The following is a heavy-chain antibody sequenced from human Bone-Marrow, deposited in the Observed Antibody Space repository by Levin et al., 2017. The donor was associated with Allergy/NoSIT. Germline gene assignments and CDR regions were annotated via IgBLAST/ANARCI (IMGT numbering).Heavy chain of an antibody. CDR1: GFTFSDHY. V-gene: IGHV3-72*01. D-gene: IGHD3-10*01. CDR2: IRNKPNRYTT. Sequence: GESLKISCAASGFTFSDHYMDWVRQAPGKALEWVARIRNKPNRYTTEYAASVKGRSTISRDDSKNSLYLQMNSLKIEDTAVYYCARRGTGSAYSPYDYWGQGTLVTVSS. J-gene: IGHJ4*02. CDR3: ARRGTGSAYSPYDY.